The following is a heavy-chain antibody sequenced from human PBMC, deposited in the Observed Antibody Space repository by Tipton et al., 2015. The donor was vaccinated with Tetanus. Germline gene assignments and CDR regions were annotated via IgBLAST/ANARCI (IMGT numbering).Heavy chain of an antibody. CDR2: LSDDGSHG. Sequence: SLRLSCAASGFSFSSYTMSWVRQAPGRGMEWLNMLSDDGSHGSSAESVKGRFSISRDNSMSTLYLQMENLRPDDTAVYYCARDRHSYESSGYYLFDNWGQGTLVTVSA. CDR3: ARDRHSYESSGYYLFDN. J-gene: IGHJ4*02. D-gene: IGHD3-22*01. V-gene: IGHV3-30*04. CDR1: GFSFSSYT.